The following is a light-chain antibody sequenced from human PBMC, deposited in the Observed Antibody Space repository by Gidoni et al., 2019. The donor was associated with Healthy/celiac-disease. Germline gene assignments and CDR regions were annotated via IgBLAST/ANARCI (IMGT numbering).Light chain of an antibody. V-gene: IGKV3-11*01. CDR1: QSVSSY. CDR3: QQRSNWPHSIT. J-gene: IGKJ5*01. CDR2: DAA. Sequence: LRERATLSCRASQSVSSYLAWYQQKPGQAPRLLIYDAANRATSIPARFSGSGSGTDFTLTISSLEPEDFAVYYCQQRSNWPHSITFGQGTRLEIK.